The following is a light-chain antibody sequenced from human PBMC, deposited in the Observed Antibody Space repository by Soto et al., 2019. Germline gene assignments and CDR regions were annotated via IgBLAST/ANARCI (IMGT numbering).Light chain of an antibody. V-gene: IGKV3-15*01. CDR2: GAS. Sequence: VMTQSPATLSVSPGERATLSCRASQSVGSNLAWYQQKPGQAPRLLIYGASTRATGIPVRFSGSGSGTEFTLTISSLQSEDFAVYYCQQYNNWPPLTFGGGTKVEIK. CDR3: QQYNNWPPLT. CDR1: QSVGSN. J-gene: IGKJ4*01.